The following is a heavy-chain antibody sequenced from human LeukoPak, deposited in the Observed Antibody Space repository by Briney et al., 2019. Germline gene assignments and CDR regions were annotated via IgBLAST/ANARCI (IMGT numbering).Heavy chain of an antibody. CDR2: IKSKTDGETT. Sequence: PAGSLRLSCVDSGFTFTNAWMSWVRQAPGKGLEWIGRIKSKTDGETTNHAEPVRGRFIISRDDSKSAVYLQMNSLKIEDTAVYYCTTDLGTYYHGSQRLIPIDYWGQGTLVTVSS. V-gene: IGHV3-15*01. D-gene: IGHD3-10*01. CDR3: TTDLGTYYHGSQRLIPIDY. J-gene: IGHJ4*02. CDR1: GFTFTNAW.